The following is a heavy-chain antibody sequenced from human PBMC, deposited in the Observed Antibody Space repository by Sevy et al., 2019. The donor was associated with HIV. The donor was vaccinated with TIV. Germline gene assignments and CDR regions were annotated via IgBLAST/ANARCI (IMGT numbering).Heavy chain of an antibody. CDR2: INPNSGGT. CDR3: ASYYDRAGYFDY. J-gene: IGHJ4*02. Sequence: ASVKVSCKASGYTFTGYYMHWVRQAPGQGLEWMGWINPNSGGTNYAQKFQGRVTMTRDTSISTAYMELSRVRSDDTAVYYCASYYDRAGYFDYWGQGTLVTVSS. CDR1: GYTFTGYY. D-gene: IGHD3-22*01. V-gene: IGHV1-2*02.